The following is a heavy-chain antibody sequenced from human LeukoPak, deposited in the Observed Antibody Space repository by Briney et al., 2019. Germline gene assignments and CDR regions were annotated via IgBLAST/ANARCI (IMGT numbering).Heavy chain of an antibody. CDR1: GYTFTSYA. V-gene: IGHV1-2*02. Sequence: ASVKVSCKASGYTFTSYAMHWVRQAPGQGLEWMGWINPNSGGTNYAQKFQGRVTMTRDTSISTAYMELSRLRSDDTAVYYCARVGSSSTWDYYYYGMDVWSQGTTVTVSS. J-gene: IGHJ6*02. D-gene: IGHD6-6*01. CDR2: INPNSGGT. CDR3: ARVGSSSTWDYYYYGMDV.